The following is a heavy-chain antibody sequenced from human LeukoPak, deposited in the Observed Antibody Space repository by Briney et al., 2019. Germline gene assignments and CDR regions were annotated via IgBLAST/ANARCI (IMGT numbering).Heavy chain of an antibody. CDR1: GGSFSGYY. J-gene: IGHJ5*02. CDR2: INHSGST. D-gene: IGHD3-3*01. CDR3: ARRYYDFWSGTKNWFDP. V-gene: IGHV4-34*01. Sequence: SETLSLTCAVYGGSFSGYYWSWIRQPPGKGLEWIGEINHSGSTNYNPSLKSRVTISVDTSKNQFSLKPSSVTAADTAVYYCARRYYDFWSGTKNWFDPWGQGTLVTVSS.